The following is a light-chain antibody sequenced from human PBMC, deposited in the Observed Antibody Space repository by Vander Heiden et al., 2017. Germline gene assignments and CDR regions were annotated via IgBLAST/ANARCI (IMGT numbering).Light chain of an antibody. Sequence: DIVMTQSPLSLPVTPREPASISCRSSPSLRHSNGYNYLDWYLQKPGQSPQLLIYLGSNRASGVPDRFSGSGSGTDFTLKISIVDAEDVGVYYCRQALQTPRTFGQGTKVEIK. V-gene: IGKV2-28*01. CDR1: PSLRHSNGYNY. CDR3: RQALQTPRT. J-gene: IGKJ1*01. CDR2: LGS.